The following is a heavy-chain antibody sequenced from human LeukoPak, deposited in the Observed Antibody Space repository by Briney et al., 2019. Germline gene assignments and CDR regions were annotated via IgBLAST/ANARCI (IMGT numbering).Heavy chain of an antibody. J-gene: IGHJ4*02. Sequence: PSETLSLTCAVYGGSFSGYYWSWIRQPPGKGLVWIGEINHSGSTNYNPSLKSRVTISVDTSKNQFSLKLSSVTAADTAVYYCARGRTYYYDSSGYSSWGQGTLVTASS. CDR2: INHSGST. CDR3: ARGRTYYYDSSGYSS. V-gene: IGHV4-34*01. CDR1: GGSFSGYY. D-gene: IGHD3-22*01.